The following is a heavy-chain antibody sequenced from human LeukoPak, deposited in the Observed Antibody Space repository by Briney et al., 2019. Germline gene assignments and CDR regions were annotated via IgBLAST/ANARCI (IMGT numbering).Heavy chain of an antibody. CDR3: AREYTSSSGRAFDY. CDR2: INTDEIST. J-gene: IGHJ4*02. Sequence: GGSLRLSCAASGFTFSSYWMHWVRQAPGKELVWVSRINTDEISTTYADSVKGRFTISRDNAKNTLYLQMNSLRAEDTAVYYRAREYTSSSGRAFDYWGQGTLVTVSS. D-gene: IGHD6-6*01. V-gene: IGHV3-74*03. CDR1: GFTFSSYW.